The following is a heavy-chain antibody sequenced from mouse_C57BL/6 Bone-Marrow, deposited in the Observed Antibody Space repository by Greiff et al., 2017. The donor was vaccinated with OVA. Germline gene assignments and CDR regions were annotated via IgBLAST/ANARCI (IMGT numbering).Heavy chain of an antibody. V-gene: IGHV5-6*01. CDR2: ISSGGSYT. CDR1: GFTFSSYG. Sequence: EVQLVESGGDLVKPGGSLKLSCAASGFTFSSYGMSWVRQTPDKRLEWVATISSGGSYTYYPDSVKGRFTISRDNAKNTLYLQMSSLKSEDTAMYYCARGAGKGYFDYWGQGTTLTVSS. J-gene: IGHJ2*01. D-gene: IGHD3-3*01. CDR3: ARGAGKGYFDY.